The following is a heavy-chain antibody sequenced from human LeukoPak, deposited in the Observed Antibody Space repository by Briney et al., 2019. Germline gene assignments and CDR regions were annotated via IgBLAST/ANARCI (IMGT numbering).Heavy chain of an antibody. V-gene: IGHV3-74*01. Sequence: GGSLRLSCAASGFTFSSYWMHWVRQAPGKGLMWVSRIKSDGSETSYADSVKGRFTISRDNARNTLYLQMNSLRPEDTAIYYCASDRVFYGLDVWGQGTTVTVSS. CDR1: GFTFSSYW. CDR3: ASDRVFYGLDV. J-gene: IGHJ6*02. CDR2: IKSDGSET.